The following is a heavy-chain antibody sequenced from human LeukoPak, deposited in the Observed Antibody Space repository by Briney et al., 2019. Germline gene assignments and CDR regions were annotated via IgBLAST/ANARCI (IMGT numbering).Heavy chain of an antibody. D-gene: IGHD5-12*01. CDR3: AGVTVATGGY. Sequence: SETLSLTCAVYGGSFSGYYWSWIRHPPGKGMEWIGEINHCGSTNYNPSLKSRVTISVDTSKNQFSLKLSSVTAADTAVYYCAGVTVATGGYWGQGTLVSVSS. J-gene: IGHJ4*02. V-gene: IGHV4-34*01. CDR1: GGSFSGYY. CDR2: INHCGST.